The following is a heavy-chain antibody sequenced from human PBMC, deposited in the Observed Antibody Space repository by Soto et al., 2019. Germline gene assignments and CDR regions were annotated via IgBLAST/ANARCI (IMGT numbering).Heavy chain of an antibody. CDR1: GGSISSSNW. J-gene: IGHJ4*02. CDR2: IYHSGST. CDR3: ARRWGEGRVDY. Sequence: QVQLQESGPGLVKPSGTLSLTCAVSGGSISSSNWWSWVRQPPGKGLQWIGEIYHSGSTNYIPSLQGRVTISVDKSRNPVSLELSSVTAADTAVYYCARRWGEGRVDYWGQGTLVTVSS. V-gene: IGHV4-4*02. D-gene: IGHD3-10*01.